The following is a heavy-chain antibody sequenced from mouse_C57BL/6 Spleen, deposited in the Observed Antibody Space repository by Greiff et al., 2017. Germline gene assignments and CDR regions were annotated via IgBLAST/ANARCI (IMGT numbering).Heavy chain of an antibody. CDR3: ARGGPYAMDY. J-gene: IGHJ4*01. Sequence: VHVKQSGPELVKPGASVKISCKASGYTFTDYYMNWVKQSHGKSLEWIGDINPNNGGTSYNQKFKGKATLTVDKSSSTAYMELRSLTSEDSAVYYCARGGPYAMDYWGQGTSVTVSS. CDR1: GYTFTDYY. V-gene: IGHV1-26*01. CDR2: INPNNGGT.